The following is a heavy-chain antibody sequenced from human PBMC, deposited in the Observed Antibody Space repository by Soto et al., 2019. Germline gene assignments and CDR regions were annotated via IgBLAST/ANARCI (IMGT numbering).Heavy chain of an antibody. Sequence: QVQLVQSGAEVKKPGSSVKVSCKASGGTFSSYAISWVRQAPGQGLEWMGGIIPIFGTANYAQKFQGRVTITADESTSTAYMELSSLRSEDTAVYYCARGRLGITMVRRTYGMDVWGQGTTVTVSS. V-gene: IGHV1-69*12. J-gene: IGHJ6*02. CDR1: GGTFSSYA. CDR3: ARGRLGITMVRRTYGMDV. CDR2: IIPIFGTA. D-gene: IGHD3-10*01.